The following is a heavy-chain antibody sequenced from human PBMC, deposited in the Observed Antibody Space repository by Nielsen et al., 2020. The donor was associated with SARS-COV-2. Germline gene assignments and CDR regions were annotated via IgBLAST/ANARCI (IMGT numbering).Heavy chain of an antibody. D-gene: IGHD2-2*01. CDR2: INTNTGNP. J-gene: IGHJ5*02. Sequence: WVRQAPGQGLEWMGWINTNTGNPTYVPGLTGRFAFSLDSSVSTAYLQISSLKAEDTAVYYCARGYCSSTSCYRNRWFDPWGQGTLVTVSS. V-gene: IGHV7-4-1*02. CDR3: ARGYCSSTSCYRNRWFDP.